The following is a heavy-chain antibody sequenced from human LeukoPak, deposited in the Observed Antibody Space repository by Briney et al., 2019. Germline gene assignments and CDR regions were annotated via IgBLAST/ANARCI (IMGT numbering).Heavy chain of an antibody. V-gene: IGHV4-4*07. CDR2: LSSSGST. D-gene: IGHD3-10*01. Sequence: SETLSLTCTVSGGSINGYYWSWIRQPAGKGLEWIGRLSSSGSTNSNPSLKSRVTMSVDTSKNQLSLNLTSVTAADTAMYYCTRDDFGSGRPFDYWGQGILVTVSS. CDR1: GGSINGYY. CDR3: TRDDFGSGRPFDY. J-gene: IGHJ4*02.